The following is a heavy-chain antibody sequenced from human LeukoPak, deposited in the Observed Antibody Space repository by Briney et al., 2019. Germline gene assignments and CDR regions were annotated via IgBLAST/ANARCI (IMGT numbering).Heavy chain of an antibody. V-gene: IGHV3-21*01. D-gene: IGHD3-10*01. Sequence: GGSLRLSCAASGFTFSDYTMNSVRQAPGKGLEWVSSISSSSTYTFYTDTVKGRFTLSRDNAKNSLHLQMNSLTAEDTALYYCVRDLNSVRVIITDDIDYWGQGTLVTVSA. CDR2: ISSSSTYT. CDR3: VRDLNSVRVIITDDIDY. J-gene: IGHJ4*02. CDR1: GFTFSDYT.